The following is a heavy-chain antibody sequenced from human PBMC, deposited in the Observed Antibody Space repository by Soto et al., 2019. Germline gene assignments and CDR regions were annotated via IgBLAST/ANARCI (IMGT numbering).Heavy chain of an antibody. J-gene: IGHJ5*02. CDR2: ISSNSAYI. CDR3: TRDASRDSSARGWFDP. CDR1: GFTFRGFT. Sequence: PGGSLRLSCAASGFTFRGFTMNWARQAPGKGLEWVSTISSNSAYIYYTDALRGRFTISRDNAKNSLHLQMNSLRAEDAAVYYCTRDASRDSSARGWFDPWGPGTLVTVSS. D-gene: IGHD6-13*01. V-gene: IGHV3-21*01.